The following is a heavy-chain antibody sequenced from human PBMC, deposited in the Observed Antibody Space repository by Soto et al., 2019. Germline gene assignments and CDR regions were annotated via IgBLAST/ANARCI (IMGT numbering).Heavy chain of an antibody. CDR2: IYPSDSDT. V-gene: IGHV5-51*01. Sequence: ESLKVSCKGCGYQFTGYWIAWVRQMPGKGLELMEIIYPSDSDTRYRPSFQGQVTISADKSISSAYLQWSSLRASDTAMYYCARGGVSTRTFDYWGQGTPVTVS. CDR1: GYQFTGYW. D-gene: IGHD3-3*01. J-gene: IGHJ4*02. CDR3: ARGGVSTRTFDY.